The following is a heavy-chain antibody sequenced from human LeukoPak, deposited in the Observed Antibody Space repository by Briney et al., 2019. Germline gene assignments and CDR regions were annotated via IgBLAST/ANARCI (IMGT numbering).Heavy chain of an antibody. CDR2: IKQDGSEK. CDR3: AKRGAEVGATVAPGDY. D-gene: IGHD1-26*01. Sequence: GGSLRLSCAASGFTFSSYWMSWVRQAPGKGLEWVANIKQDGSEKYYVDSVKGRFTISRDNAKNSLYLQMNSLRAEDTAIYYCAKRGAEVGATVAPGDYWGQGTLVTVSS. J-gene: IGHJ4*02. CDR1: GFTFSSYW. V-gene: IGHV3-7*03.